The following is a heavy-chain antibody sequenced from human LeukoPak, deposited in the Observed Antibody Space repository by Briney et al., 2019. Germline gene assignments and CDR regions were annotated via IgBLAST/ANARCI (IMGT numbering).Heavy chain of an antibody. J-gene: IGHJ3*02. V-gene: IGHV3-21*01. CDR3: VRYCSGGSCYSGGAFDM. CDR1: GFTFSSYS. D-gene: IGHD2-15*01. Sequence: GGSLRLSCAASGFTFSSYSMNWVRQPPGKGLEWVSSISSSSSYIYYADSVKRRFTISRDNAKNSLYLLMNSLRAEDTAVYYCVRYCSGGSCYSGGAFDMWGQGTMVTASS. CDR2: ISSSSSYI.